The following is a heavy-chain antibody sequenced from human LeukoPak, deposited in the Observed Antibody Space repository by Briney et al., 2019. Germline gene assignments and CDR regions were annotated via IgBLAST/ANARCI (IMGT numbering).Heavy chain of an antibody. V-gene: IGHV4-4*07. CDR1: GGSISDSY. CDR3: ARFRCAYGCYPEDV. J-gene: IGHJ6*04. D-gene: IGHD2-2*01. CDR2: VHSSGDT. Sequence: SETLSLTCTVSGGSISDSYWSWIRQPAGKGLEWIGRVHSSGDTNYKPSLKGRVTMAVDTSKNQFSLTLTSVTAADTAVYYCARFRCAYGCYPEDVWGKGTTVTVSS.